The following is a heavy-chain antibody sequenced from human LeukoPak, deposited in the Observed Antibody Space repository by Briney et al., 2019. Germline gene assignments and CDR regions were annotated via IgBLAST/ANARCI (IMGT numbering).Heavy chain of an antibody. CDR2: IYYSGST. Sequence: SETLSPTCTVSGGSISSYYWSWIRQPPGKGLEWIGYIYYSGSTNYNPSLKSRVTISVDTSKNQFSLKLSSVTAADTAVYYCARETAMVTGYFDYWGQGTLVTVSS. CDR3: ARETAMVTGYFDY. J-gene: IGHJ4*02. D-gene: IGHD5-18*01. V-gene: IGHV4-59*01. CDR1: GGSISSYY.